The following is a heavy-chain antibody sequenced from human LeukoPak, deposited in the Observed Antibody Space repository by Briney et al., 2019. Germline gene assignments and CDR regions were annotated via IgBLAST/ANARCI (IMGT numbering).Heavy chain of an antibody. V-gene: IGHV4-34*01. CDR1: GGSFSGYY. J-gene: IGHJ6*02. Sequence: PSETLSLTCAVYGGSFSGYYWSWIRQPPGKGLEWIGEINHSGSTNYNPSLKSRVTISVDTSKNQFSLKLSSVTAADTAVYYCARDHFWSGYLYGMDVWGQGTTVTVSS. D-gene: IGHD3-3*02. CDR2: INHSGST. CDR3: ARDHFWSGYLYGMDV.